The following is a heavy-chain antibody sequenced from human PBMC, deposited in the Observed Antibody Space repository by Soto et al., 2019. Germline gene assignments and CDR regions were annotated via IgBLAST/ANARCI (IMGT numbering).Heavy chain of an antibody. Sequence: PGGSLRLSCAASGFTFRTYAMTWVRQAPGKGLEWVSGISGGGGSTYYADSVKGRFTISRDNSKNTLYLQMNNLRAEDTAIYYCAKDRDYDNNGYYYGYDFHIWGQGTMVTVSS. D-gene: IGHD3-22*01. V-gene: IGHV3-23*01. J-gene: IGHJ3*02. CDR3: AKDRDYDNNGYYYGYDFHI. CDR1: GFTFRTYA. CDR2: ISGGGGST.